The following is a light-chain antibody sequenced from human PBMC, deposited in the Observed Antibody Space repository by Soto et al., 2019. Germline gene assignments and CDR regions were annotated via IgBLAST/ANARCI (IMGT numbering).Light chain of an antibody. CDR2: GAS. J-gene: IGKJ1*01. CDR1: QSVSSN. Sequence: EIVMTQSPATLTVSPGERATLSCRASQSVSSNLAWYQQKPGRAPRLLIYGASTRATGIPARFSGSGSGTEFTLTISSLLSEAFAVYYCQQYNNWPRTFGQGTKVDIK. V-gene: IGKV3-15*01. CDR3: QQYNNWPRT.